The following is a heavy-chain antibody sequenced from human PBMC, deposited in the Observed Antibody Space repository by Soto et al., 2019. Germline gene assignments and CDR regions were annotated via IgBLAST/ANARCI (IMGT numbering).Heavy chain of an antibody. CDR3: ARNDYDFWSGYYTGGDYYYYYYMDV. V-gene: IGHV3-11*01. CDR1: GFTFSDYY. Sequence: GGSLRLSCAASGFTFSDYYMSWIRQAPGKGLEWVSYISSSGSTIYYADSVKGRFTISRDNAKNSLYLQMNSLRAEDTAVYYCARNDYDFWSGYYTGGDYYYYYYMDVWGKGTTVTVSS. CDR2: ISSSGSTI. J-gene: IGHJ6*03. D-gene: IGHD3-3*01.